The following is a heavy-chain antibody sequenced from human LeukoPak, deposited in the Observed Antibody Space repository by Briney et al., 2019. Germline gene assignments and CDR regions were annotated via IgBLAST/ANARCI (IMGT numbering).Heavy chain of an antibody. CDR2: IYYSGST. Sequence: SETLSLTCTVSGGFISSRNYYWGWIRQPPGKGLEWIGSIYYSGSTYYNPSLKSRVTISVDTSKNQFSLKLSSVTAADTAVYYCARLLERWLQLNDAFDIWGQGTMVTVSS. CDR1: GGFISSRNYY. J-gene: IGHJ3*02. D-gene: IGHD5-24*01. CDR3: ARLLERWLQLNDAFDI. V-gene: IGHV4-39*01.